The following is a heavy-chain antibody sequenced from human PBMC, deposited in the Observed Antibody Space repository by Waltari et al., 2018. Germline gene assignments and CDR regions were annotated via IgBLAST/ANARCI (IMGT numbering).Heavy chain of an antibody. CDR2: IYYSGST. J-gene: IGHJ4*02. CDR1: GGSISSSSYY. Sequence: QLQLQESGPGLVKPSETLSLTCTVSGGSISSSSYYWGWIRQPPGKWLEWIGSIYYSGSTYYNPSLKSRVTISVDTSKNQFSLKLSSVTAADTAVYYCARADSSSPKPSFDYWGQGTLVTVSS. V-gene: IGHV4-39*07. D-gene: IGHD6-13*01. CDR3: ARADSSSPKPSFDY.